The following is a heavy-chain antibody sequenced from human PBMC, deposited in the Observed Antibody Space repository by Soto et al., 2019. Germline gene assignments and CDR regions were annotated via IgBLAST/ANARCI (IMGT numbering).Heavy chain of an antibody. V-gene: IGHV3-23*01. Sequence: EVQLLESGGGLVQPGGSLRLSCAASGFTFSSYAMSWVRQAPGKGLEWVSAISGSGGSTYYADSVKGRFTISRDNSKNTLYLQMNSLRAEDTAVYYCAKDKGSLTGYEAGSGPWGQGTLVTVSS. CDR1: GFTFSSYA. D-gene: IGHD3-9*01. CDR2: ISGSGGST. J-gene: IGHJ5*02. CDR3: AKDKGSLTGYEAGSGP.